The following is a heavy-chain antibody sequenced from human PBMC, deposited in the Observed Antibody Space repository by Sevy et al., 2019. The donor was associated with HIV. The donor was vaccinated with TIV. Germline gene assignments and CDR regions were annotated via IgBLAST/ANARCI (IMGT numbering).Heavy chain of an antibody. Sequence: ASVKVSCKASGYTFTSYGISWVRQAPGQGLEWMGWISTSNVNTNNAQKFQGRVTMTTDTSTSTAYMELTSLRSDDTAVYYCARDDCSSLSCHGSLLYWGQGTLVTVSS. D-gene: IGHD2-2*01. CDR2: ISTSNVNT. CDR1: GYTFTSYG. J-gene: IGHJ4*02. V-gene: IGHV1-18*01. CDR3: ARDDCSSLSCHGSLLY.